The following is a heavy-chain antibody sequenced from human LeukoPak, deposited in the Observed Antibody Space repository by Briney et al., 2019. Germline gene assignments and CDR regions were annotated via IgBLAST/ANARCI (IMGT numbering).Heavy chain of an antibody. CDR3: ARGTTVTSSGYFQH. D-gene: IGHD4-17*01. Sequence: SETLSLTCTVSGGSVSSGSYYWSWIRQPAGKGLEWIGRIYTSGSTNYNPSLKSRVTISEDTSKNQFSLKLNSVTAADTAVYYCARGTTVTSSGYFQHWGQGTLVNVSS. CDR1: GGSVSSGSYY. V-gene: IGHV4-61*02. CDR2: IYTSGST. J-gene: IGHJ1*01.